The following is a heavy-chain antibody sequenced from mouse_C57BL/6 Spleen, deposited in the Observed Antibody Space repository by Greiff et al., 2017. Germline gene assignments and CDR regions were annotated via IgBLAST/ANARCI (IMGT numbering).Heavy chain of an antibody. CDR1: GYTFTSSW. CDR2: IYPSDSET. D-gene: IGHD2-2*01. Sequence: QVQLQQPGAELVRPGSSVKLSCKASGYTFTSSWMDWVKQRPGQGLEWIGNIYPSDSETHYNQKFKDKAPLTVDKSSSTAYMQLSSLTSEDSAVYYCAREGVTDWYFDVWGTGTTVTVSS. CDR3: AREGVTDWYFDV. V-gene: IGHV1-61*01. J-gene: IGHJ1*03.